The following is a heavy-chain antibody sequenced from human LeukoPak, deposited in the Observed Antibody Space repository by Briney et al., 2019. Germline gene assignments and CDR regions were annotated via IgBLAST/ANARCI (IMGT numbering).Heavy chain of an antibody. CDR3: ARDHNDLDAFDV. D-gene: IGHD1-14*01. V-gene: IGHV3-66*02. CDR1: TFIVSNYY. CDR2: IYTGGYT. J-gene: IGHJ3*01. Sequence: GGSLRLSCTASTFIVSNYYVSWVRQAPGKGLEWVSVIYTGGYTYYADAVQGRFTISRDLSQNTVFLNMKSLRAEDTALYYCARDHNDLDAFDVWGQGTMVTVSS.